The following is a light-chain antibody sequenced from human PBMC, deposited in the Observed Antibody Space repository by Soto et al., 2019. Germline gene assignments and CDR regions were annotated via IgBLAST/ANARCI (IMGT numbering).Light chain of an antibody. CDR3: SSYTSASTPYV. Sequence: QLVLTQPASVSGSPGPSITISCTGTSSDVGSYNYVSWYQQHPGKAPKLMIYEVSNRPSGVSNRFSGSKSGNTASLTISGLQAEDEADYYCSSYTSASTPYVFGTGTKLTVL. V-gene: IGLV2-14*01. CDR2: EVS. J-gene: IGLJ1*01. CDR1: SSDVGSYNY.